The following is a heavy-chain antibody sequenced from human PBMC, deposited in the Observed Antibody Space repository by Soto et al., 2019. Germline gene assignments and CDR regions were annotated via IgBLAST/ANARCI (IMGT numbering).Heavy chain of an antibody. CDR2: LIPLFDSA. Sequence: QVQFVQSGAEMKKPGSSVKVSCKASAGTFSRYAFNWVRQAPGQGLEWMGGLIPLFDSANYARDLQGRVTITADESTSTVYMELSSLRSDDTAVYYCARVEAEGGSGFDSWGQGTLVTVSS. CDR1: AGTFSRYA. D-gene: IGHD2-15*01. CDR3: ARVEAEGGSGFDS. J-gene: IGHJ4*02. V-gene: IGHV1-69*12.